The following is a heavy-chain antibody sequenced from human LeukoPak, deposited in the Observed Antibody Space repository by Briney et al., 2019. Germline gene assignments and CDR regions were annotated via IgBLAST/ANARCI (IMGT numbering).Heavy chain of an antibody. CDR2: IYYSGTT. D-gene: IGHD2-2*01. CDR1: GGSISSGDYY. J-gene: IGHJ4*02. CDR3: ARAREVGTIDS. Sequence: KSSETLFLTCTVSGGSISSGDYYWSWIRQPPGKGLEWLGYIYYSGTTHYNPSLKSRITISVDTSKNQFSLKLSSVTDADTAVYYCARAREVGTIDSWGQGTLVTVSS. V-gene: IGHV4-30-4*01.